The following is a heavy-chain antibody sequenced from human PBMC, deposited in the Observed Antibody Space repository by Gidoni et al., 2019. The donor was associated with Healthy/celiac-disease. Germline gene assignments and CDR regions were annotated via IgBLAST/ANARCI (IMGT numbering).Heavy chain of an antibody. CDR1: GFTFSSYS. Sequence: EVQLVESGGGLVKPGGSLRLSCAASGFTFSSYSMNWVRQAPGKGLEWVSSISSSSSYIYYADSVKGRFTISRDNAKNSLYLQMNSLRAEDTAVYYCAREVKAAKEPGHHYYGMDVWGQGTTVTVSS. V-gene: IGHV3-21*01. CDR2: ISSSSSYI. D-gene: IGHD5-18*01. CDR3: AREVKAAKEPGHHYYGMDV. J-gene: IGHJ6*02.